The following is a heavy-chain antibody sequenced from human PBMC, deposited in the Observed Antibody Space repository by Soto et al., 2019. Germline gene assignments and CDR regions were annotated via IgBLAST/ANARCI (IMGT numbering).Heavy chain of an antibody. CDR3: AGELGTFYFDH. J-gene: IGHJ4*02. V-gene: IGHV4-30-4*01. D-gene: IGHD7-27*01. CDR1: AGSIRSGDYY. Sequence: QVQLQESGPGLVKPSQTLSLTCTVSAGSIRSGDYYWTWIRQPPGKCLEWIGYIDHSGSAYYNPSLKSRATISIDPSNNQFSLKMTSVTAADTAVYYCAGELGTFYFDHWGQGTLVTVSS. CDR2: IDHSGSA.